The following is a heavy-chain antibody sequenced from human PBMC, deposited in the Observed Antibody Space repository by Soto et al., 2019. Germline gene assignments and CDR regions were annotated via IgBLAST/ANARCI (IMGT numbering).Heavy chain of an antibody. V-gene: IGHV1-69*13. CDR2: IIPIFGTA. J-gene: IGHJ5*02. CDR3: ARHEVMLGYNWFDP. D-gene: IGHD3-10*02. Sequence: SVKVSCKASGGTFSSYAISWVRQAPGQGLEWMGGIIPIFGTANYAQKFQGRVTITADESTSTAYMELSSLRSEDTAVYYCARHEVMLGYNWFDPWGQGTLVTVS. CDR1: GGTFSSYA.